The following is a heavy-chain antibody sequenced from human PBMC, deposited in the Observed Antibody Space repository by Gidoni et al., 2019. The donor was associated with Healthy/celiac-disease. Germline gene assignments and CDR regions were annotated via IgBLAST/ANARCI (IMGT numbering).Heavy chain of an antibody. J-gene: IGHJ3*02. Sequence: QVQLQQWGAGLLKPSETLSLTCAVYGGSFSGYYWSWIRPPPGKGLEWIGEINHSGSTNYNPSLKSRVTISVDTSKNQFSLKLSSVTAADTAVYYCARGRSGWTFDIWGQGTMVTVSS. V-gene: IGHV4-34*01. CDR1: GGSFSGYY. CDR3: ARGRSGWTFDI. D-gene: IGHD6-19*01. CDR2: INHSGST.